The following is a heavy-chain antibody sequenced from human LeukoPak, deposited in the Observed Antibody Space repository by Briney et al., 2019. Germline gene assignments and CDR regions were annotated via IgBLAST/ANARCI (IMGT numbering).Heavy chain of an antibody. Sequence: PSQTLSLTCTVSGGSISSDNYYWRWIRQPAGTGLEWIGRINTSGSSTYNPSLKGRVTLSVDTSKNQFSLQLSSVTAADTAVYYCARGRRDDYICNDYWGQGTRVTVSS. J-gene: IGHJ4*02. V-gene: IGHV4-61*02. CDR3: ARGRRDDYICNDY. D-gene: IGHD5-24*01. CDR2: INTSGSS. CDR1: GGSISSDNYY.